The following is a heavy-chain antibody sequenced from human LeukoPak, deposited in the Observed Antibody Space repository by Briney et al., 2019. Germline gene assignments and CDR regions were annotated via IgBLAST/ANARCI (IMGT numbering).Heavy chain of an antibody. CDR2: ISSSSSTI. CDR1: GFTLSTYS. D-gene: IGHD3-16*01. V-gene: IGHV3-48*01. Sequence: GGSLRLSCAASGFTLSTYSMNWVRQAPGKGLEWVSYISSSSSTIYYADSVKGRFTISRDNAKNSLYLQMNSLRAEDTAVYYCARERGVLDAFDIWGRGTRVTV. J-gene: IGHJ3*02. CDR3: ARERGVLDAFDI.